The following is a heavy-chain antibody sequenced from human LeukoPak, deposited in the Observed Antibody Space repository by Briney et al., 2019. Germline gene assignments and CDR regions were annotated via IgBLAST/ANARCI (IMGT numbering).Heavy chain of an antibody. CDR1: GFTFNSFS. Sequence: GGSLRLSCAASGFTFNSFSMNWVRQAPGKGLEWVSYISSSSGTIYYADSVKGRSTISRDNAKNSLYLQMNSLRAEDTAVYYCARDYDFWSGYYTGIFDYWGQGTLVTVSS. J-gene: IGHJ4*02. CDR3: ARDYDFWSGYYTGIFDY. D-gene: IGHD3-3*01. V-gene: IGHV3-48*01. CDR2: ISSSSGTI.